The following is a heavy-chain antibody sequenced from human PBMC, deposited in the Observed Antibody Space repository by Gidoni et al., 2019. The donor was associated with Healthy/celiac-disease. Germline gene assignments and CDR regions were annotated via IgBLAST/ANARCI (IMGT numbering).Heavy chain of an antibody. CDR3: ARDWGGDYVPPNAFDI. V-gene: IGHV3-7*01. Sequence: EVQLVESGGGLVQPGGSLRLSCAASGFTFSSYWMSWVRQAPGKGLEWVANIKQDGSEKYYVDSVKGRFTISRDNAKNSLYLQMNSLRAEDTAVYYCARDWGGDYVPPNAFDIWGQGTMVTVSS. CDR2: IKQDGSEK. J-gene: IGHJ3*02. D-gene: IGHD4-17*01. CDR1: GFTFSSYW.